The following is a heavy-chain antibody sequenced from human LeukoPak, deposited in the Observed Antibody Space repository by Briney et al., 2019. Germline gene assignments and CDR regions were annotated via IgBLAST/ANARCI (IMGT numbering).Heavy chain of an antibody. CDR1: GFSFRSCW. Sequence: GGSMTHSCAASGFSFRSCWMHGVGQAPGKELVWVSRINGDGSTTNYADSVRGRFTISRDNAKKTLYLQMNSLSADGPGFDFCASLIGGYYPPVEAFDVWGQGTMVTVYS. V-gene: IGHV3-74*01. D-gene: IGHD3-3*01. J-gene: IGHJ3*01. CDR3: ASLIGGYYPPVEAFDV. CDR2: INGDGSTT.